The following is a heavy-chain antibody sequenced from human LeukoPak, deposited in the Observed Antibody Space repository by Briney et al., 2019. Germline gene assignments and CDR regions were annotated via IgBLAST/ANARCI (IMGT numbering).Heavy chain of an antibody. V-gene: IGHV3-23*01. CDR1: GLTFDTYG. Sequence: GGSLRLSCTVSGLTFDTYGMSWVRQAPGKGLEWVSAISASGSNTHYADSVKGRVIISRENAKNSLYLQMNSLRAGDTAVYYCARRPLRIFGVVTFDYWGQGTLVTVSS. CDR2: ISASGSNT. D-gene: IGHD3-3*01. CDR3: ARRPLRIFGVVTFDY. J-gene: IGHJ4*02.